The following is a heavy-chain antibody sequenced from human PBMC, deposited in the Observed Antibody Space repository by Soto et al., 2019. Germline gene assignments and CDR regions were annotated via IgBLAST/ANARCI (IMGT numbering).Heavy chain of an antibody. V-gene: IGHV1-8*01. J-gene: IGHJ6*03. CDR1: GYTFTSYD. CDR2: MNPNSGNT. D-gene: IGHD2-15*01. Sequence: ASVKVSCKASGYTFTSYDINWVRQATGQGLEWMGWMNPNSGNTGYAQKFQGRVTMTRNTSITIAYMELSSLRSEDTAVYYCARVAFRYCSGGSCYSYYYYYMDVWGKGTTVTVSS. CDR3: ARVAFRYCSGGSCYSYYYYYMDV.